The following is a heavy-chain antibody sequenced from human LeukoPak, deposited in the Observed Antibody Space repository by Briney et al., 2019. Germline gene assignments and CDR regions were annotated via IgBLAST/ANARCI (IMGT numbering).Heavy chain of an antibody. CDR1: GGSISSGDYY. D-gene: IGHD4/OR15-4a*01. CDR3: ARGANDRDAFDI. Sequence: PSETLSLTCTVSGGSISSGDYYWSWIRQPPGKGLEWIAYIYYSGSTYYNPSLKSRVTISVDTSKNQFSLKLSSVTAADTAVYYCARGANDRDAFDIWGQGTMVTVSS. CDR2: IYYSGST. J-gene: IGHJ3*02. V-gene: IGHV4-30-4*08.